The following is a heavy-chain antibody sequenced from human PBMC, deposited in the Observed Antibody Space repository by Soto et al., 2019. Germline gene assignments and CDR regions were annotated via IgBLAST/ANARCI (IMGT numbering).Heavy chain of an antibody. Sequence: QVQLVESGGGVVQPGRSLRLSCAASGFTFSSYAMHWVRQAPGKGLEWVAVISYDGSNKYYADSVKGRFTISRDNSKNALYLHMYSLRAEDTALYYCARDSTDDGSGFVCAYWGQGTLVTVSS. V-gene: IGHV3-30-3*01. D-gene: IGHD3-22*01. CDR1: GFTFSSYA. CDR2: ISYDGSNK. J-gene: IGHJ4*02. CDR3: ARDSTDDGSGFVCAY.